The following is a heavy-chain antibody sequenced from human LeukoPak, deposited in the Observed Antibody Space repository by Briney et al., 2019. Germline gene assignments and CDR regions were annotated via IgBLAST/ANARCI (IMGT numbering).Heavy chain of an antibody. Sequence: GGSLRLSCAASGFTFRSYAMSWVRQAPGKGLEWVSSISGSSSYIYYADSVKGRFTISRDNAKNSLYLQMNSLRAEDTAVYYCARDRASSWPFDYWGQGTLVTVSS. D-gene: IGHD6-13*01. J-gene: IGHJ4*02. CDR1: GFTFRSYA. CDR3: ARDRASSWPFDY. V-gene: IGHV3-21*01. CDR2: ISGSSSYI.